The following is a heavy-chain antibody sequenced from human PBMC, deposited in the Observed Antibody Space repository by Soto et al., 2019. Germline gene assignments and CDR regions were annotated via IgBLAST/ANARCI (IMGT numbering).Heavy chain of an antibody. J-gene: IGHJ4*02. CDR1: GFTFSSYG. CDR3: AREARLRGYSYGSTPDY. D-gene: IGHD5-18*01. CDR2: IWYDGSNK. Sequence: PVGSLRLSCAASGFTFSSYGMHWVRQAPGKGLEWVAVIWYDGSNKYYADSVKGRFTISRDNSKNTLYLQMNSLRAEDTAVYYCAREARLRGYSYGSTPDYWGQGTLVTVSS. V-gene: IGHV3-33*01.